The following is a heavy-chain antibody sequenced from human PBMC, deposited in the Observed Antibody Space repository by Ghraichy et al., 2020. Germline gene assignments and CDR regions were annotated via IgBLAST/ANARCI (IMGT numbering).Heavy chain of an antibody. CDR1: GYTFTSYG. CDR3: ARDLVVPAASGMYYYYYGMDV. D-gene: IGHD2-2*01. V-gene: IGHV1-18*04. J-gene: IGHJ6*04. CDR2: ISAYIDSR. Sequence: ASVKVSCKASGYTFTSYGISWVRQAPGQGLEWMGWISAYIDSRNYAQKLQGRGTMTTDTSTSTAYMELRSLRSDDKAVYYRARDLVVPAASGMYYYYYGMDVWGKGTTVTVSS.